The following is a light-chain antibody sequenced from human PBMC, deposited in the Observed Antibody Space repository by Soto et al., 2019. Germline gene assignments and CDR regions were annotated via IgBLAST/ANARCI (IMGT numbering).Light chain of an antibody. V-gene: IGKV4-1*01. CDR1: QSVLYSSNNKNY. J-gene: IGKJ1*01. Sequence: DIVMTQSPDSLAVSLGERATINCKSSQSVLYSSNNKNYLAWYQQKPGQPPKLLIYWASTRESGVPDRFNGSGSGTDFTLTISSLQAADVAVYYCQQYYSTPWTFGQGTKVEIK. CDR3: QQYYSTPWT. CDR2: WAS.